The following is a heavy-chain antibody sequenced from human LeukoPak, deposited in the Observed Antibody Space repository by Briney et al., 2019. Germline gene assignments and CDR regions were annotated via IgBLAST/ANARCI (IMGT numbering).Heavy chain of an antibody. D-gene: IGHD1-26*01. CDR3: AKSFQGAAFVELLGDY. Sequence: PGGSLRLSCAASGITFSNYGLIWVRQAPGKGLEWVSAISGSGGNTYYADSVKGRFTVSRDDSMNTLYLQMSSLRAEDTAVYYCAKSFQGAAFVELLGDYWGQGTLVTVSS. J-gene: IGHJ4*02. CDR1: GITFSNYG. V-gene: IGHV3-23*01. CDR2: ISGSGGNT.